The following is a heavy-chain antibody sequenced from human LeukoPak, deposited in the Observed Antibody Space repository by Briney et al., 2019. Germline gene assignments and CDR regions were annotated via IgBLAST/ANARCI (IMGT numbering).Heavy chain of an antibody. J-gene: IGHJ3*02. CDR3: ASRYCSSTSCYVFAFDI. CDR2: IDPSDSYT. V-gene: IGHV5-10-1*01. CDR1: GYSFTSYW. D-gene: IGHD2-2*01. Sequence: GESLRISCKGSGYSFTSYWISWVRQMPGKGLEWMGRIDPSDSYTNYSPSFQGHVTISADKSISTAYLQWSSLKASDTAMYYCASRYCSSTSCYVFAFDIWGQGIMVTVSS.